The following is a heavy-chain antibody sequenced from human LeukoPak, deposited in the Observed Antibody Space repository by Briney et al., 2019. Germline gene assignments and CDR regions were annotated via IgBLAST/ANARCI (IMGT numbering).Heavy chain of an antibody. Sequence: SETLSLTCTVSGGSISSSSYYWGWIRQPPGKGLEWIGYIYYSGSTNYNPSLKSRVTISVDTSKNQFSLKLSSVTAADTAVYYCARVSGGYSYGYSPFDPWGQGTLVTVSS. CDR3: ARVSGGYSYGYSPFDP. V-gene: IGHV4-61*05. CDR2: IYYSGST. J-gene: IGHJ5*02. CDR1: GGSISSSSYY. D-gene: IGHD5-18*01.